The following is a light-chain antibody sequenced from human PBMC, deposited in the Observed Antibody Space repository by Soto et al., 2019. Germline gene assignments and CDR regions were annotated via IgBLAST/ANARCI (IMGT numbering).Light chain of an antibody. V-gene: IGLV1-40*01. Sequence: QSVLTQPPSVSGAPGQRVTISCTGSSSNIGAGYDVHWYQQLPGTAPKLLIYGNSNRPSGVPDRFSGSKSGTSASLAITGLQAEDVADYYCQSYDSSLSGGVFGTGTKVTVL. CDR2: GNS. J-gene: IGLJ1*01. CDR1: SSNIGAGYD. CDR3: QSYDSSLSGGV.